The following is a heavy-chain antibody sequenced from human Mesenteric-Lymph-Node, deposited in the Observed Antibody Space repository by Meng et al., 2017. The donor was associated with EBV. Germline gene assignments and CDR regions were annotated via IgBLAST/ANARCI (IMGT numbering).Heavy chain of an antibody. D-gene: IGHD2-21*02. CDR1: GYPFTSFD. CDR3: ARVTLLFRSADF. Sequence: QVQLEQSGAEVKKPGASVKVSCKASGYPFTSFDFGWVRQATGQGLEWMGRMNPNSGDTEYAPKFQGRLTMNRDSSTSTAYMELSNLRSEDTAVYYCARVTLLFRSADFWGQGTLVTV. V-gene: IGHV1-8*02. J-gene: IGHJ4*02. CDR2: MNPNSGDT.